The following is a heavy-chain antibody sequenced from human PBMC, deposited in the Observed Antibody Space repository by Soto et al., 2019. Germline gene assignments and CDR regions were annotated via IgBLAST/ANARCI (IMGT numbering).Heavy chain of an antibody. CDR2: MTYGGGTA. V-gene: IGHV4-39*02. D-gene: IGHD2-2*01. Sequence: HLQLQEPGPGLVKPSETLSLTCTVSGGPIGTSRNYWGWIRQSPGKGLEWIGSMTYGGGTAYYNSSLKSRVTISVDPSRNHFSLRLSSLTAEDTAVYYCVSSSNGACNDWGQGSVVTVSS. CDR3: VSSSNGACND. CDR1: GGPIGTSRNY. J-gene: IGHJ4*02.